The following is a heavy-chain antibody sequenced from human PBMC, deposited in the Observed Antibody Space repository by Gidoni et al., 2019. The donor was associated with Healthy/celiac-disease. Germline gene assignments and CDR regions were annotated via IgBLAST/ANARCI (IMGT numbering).Heavy chain of an antibody. CDR2: INHSGST. D-gene: IGHD3-22*01. V-gene: IGHV4-34*01. CDR1: GGSFSGYS. CDR3: ARGLTYDYDSTYSY. J-gene: IGHJ4*02. Sequence: QVQLQQWGAGLLKPSETLSLTCAVYGGSFSGYSWSWIRQPPGKGLEWIGEINHSGSTNYNPSLKSRVTISVDTSKNQFSLKLSSVTAADTAVYYCARGLTYDYDSTYSYWGQGTLVTVSS.